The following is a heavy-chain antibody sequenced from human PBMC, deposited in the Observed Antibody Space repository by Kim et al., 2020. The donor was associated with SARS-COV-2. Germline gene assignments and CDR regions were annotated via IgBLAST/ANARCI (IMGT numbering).Heavy chain of an antibody. CDR2: IYYSGST. CDR1: GSSISGYY. CDR3: ARAPETGSTFEFDS. Sequence: SETLSLTCTVSGSSISGYYWTWIRQPPGKGLEWIGYIYYSGSTKYNPSLNSRVTSSVDTSRNQFSLKLTSVTAADTAVYYCARAPETGSTFEFDSWGQGTLVTVSS. V-gene: IGHV4-59*01. J-gene: IGHJ4*02. D-gene: IGHD1-1*01.